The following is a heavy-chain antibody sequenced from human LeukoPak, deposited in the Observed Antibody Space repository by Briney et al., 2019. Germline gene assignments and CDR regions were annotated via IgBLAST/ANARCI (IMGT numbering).Heavy chain of an antibody. CDR1: GFTFSSYW. D-gene: IGHD3-10*01. CDR2: IWYDGSNK. CDR3: ASGYGSGSNDYLDY. V-gene: IGHV3-33*08. J-gene: IGHJ4*02. Sequence: GGSLRLSCAASGFTFSSYWMHWVRQAPGKGLEWLAVIWYDGSNKYYAESVKGRFTISRDNSKNTLYLQMNSLRAEDTAVYYCASGYGSGSNDYLDYWGQGALVTVSS.